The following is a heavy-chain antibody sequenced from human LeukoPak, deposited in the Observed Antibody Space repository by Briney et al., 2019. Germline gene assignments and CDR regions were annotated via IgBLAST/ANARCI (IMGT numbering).Heavy chain of an antibody. CDR1: GYTFTSYY. J-gene: IGHJ4*02. V-gene: IGHV1-46*01. D-gene: IGHD1-26*01. CDR3: ARLWELPSTVDY. Sequence: ASVKVSCKASGYTFTSYYMHWVRQAPGQGLEWMGIINPSGGSTSYAQKFQGRVTMTRDTSTSTVYMELSGLRSEDTAVYCCARLWELPSTVDYWGQGTLVTVSS. CDR2: INPSGGST.